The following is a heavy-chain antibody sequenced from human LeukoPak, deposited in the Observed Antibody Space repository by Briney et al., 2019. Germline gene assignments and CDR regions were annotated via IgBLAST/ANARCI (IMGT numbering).Heavy chain of an antibody. Sequence: ASVKVSCKASGYTFTNYHINWVRQATGQGLAWMGWMNPHNGDTGSAEMFQGRVTMTRNISLFTAYLELSGLRSGDTAVYYRTRTYLRGSHRFEYWGQGTLVTVSS. J-gene: IGHJ4*02. CDR3: TRTYLRGSHRFEY. V-gene: IGHV1-8*01. CDR1: GYTFTNYH. D-gene: IGHD3-16*02. CDR2: MNPHNGDT.